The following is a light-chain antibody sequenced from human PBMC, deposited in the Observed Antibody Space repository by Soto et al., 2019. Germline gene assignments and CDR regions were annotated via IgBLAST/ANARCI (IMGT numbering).Light chain of an antibody. J-gene: IGKJ3*01. V-gene: IGKV3D-20*02. CDR3: QQRSNWPVT. CDR2: DAS. Sequence: EFVLTQSPGTLSLSPGERATLSCRASQTVRNNYLAWYQQKPGQAPRLLIYDASSRATGIPDRFSGGGSGTDLTLTISRLEPEDFAVYYCQQRSNWPVTFGPGTKVDIK. CDR1: QTVRNNY.